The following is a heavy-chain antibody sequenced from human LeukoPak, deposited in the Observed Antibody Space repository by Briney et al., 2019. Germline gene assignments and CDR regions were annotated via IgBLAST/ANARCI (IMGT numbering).Heavy chain of an antibody. D-gene: IGHD3-10*01. Sequence: GASVKVSFKASGYTFTSNYMHWVRQAPGQGLEWVGVIAPSSGTTSYSQKFQGRVTMTRDTSTSTLYMELSSLTSEDTAVYYCARASGSSAVPLDYWGQGTLVTVSS. J-gene: IGHJ4*02. V-gene: IGHV1-46*01. CDR1: GYTFTSNY. CDR2: IAPSSGTT. CDR3: ARASGSSAVPLDY.